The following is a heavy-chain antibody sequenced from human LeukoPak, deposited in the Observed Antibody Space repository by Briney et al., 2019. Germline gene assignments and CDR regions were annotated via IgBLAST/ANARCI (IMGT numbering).Heavy chain of an antibody. CDR1: EFSFSNYA. V-gene: IGHV3-23*01. Sequence: PGGSLRLSCATSEFSFSNYAMSWVRQAPGKGLEWVSSISGSGGETFYADSVKGRFTISRDYSKNTLYLQMNSLRADDTAVYYCAKDVKGSYGMDVWGQGTTVTVSS. J-gene: IGHJ6*02. CDR2: ISGSGGET. CDR3: AKDVKGSYGMDV.